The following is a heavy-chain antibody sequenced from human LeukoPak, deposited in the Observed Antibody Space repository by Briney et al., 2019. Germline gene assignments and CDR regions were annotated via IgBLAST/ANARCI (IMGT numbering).Heavy chain of an antibody. V-gene: IGHV4-39*01. CDR2: LYYSGST. CDR1: SGSISSSSYY. D-gene: IGHD6-13*01. CDR3: AKHGRAIAASGAKDYFDY. Sequence: SETLSLTCTVSSGSISSSSYYWGWICQPPGKELEWIGSLYYSGSTYYNPSLKSRVTISVDTSKNQFSLKLSSVTAADTAVYYCAKHGRAIAASGAKDYFDYWGQGTLVTVSS. J-gene: IGHJ4*02.